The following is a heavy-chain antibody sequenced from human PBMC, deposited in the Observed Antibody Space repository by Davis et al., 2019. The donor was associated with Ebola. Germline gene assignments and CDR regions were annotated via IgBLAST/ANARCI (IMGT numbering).Heavy chain of an antibody. J-gene: IGHJ4*02. CDR1: GGSISSNNYY. CDR2: IYYRGTT. D-gene: IGHD1-26*01. CDR3: ARRRVSFESIDY. V-gene: IGHV4-39*01. Sequence: SETLSLTCTVSGGSISSNNYYWGWIRPPPGKGLEWIGSIYYRGTTYYTPSLKSRVTISVDTSKNQFSLKLSSVSAADTAVYYCARRRVSFESIDYWGQGTLVTVSS.